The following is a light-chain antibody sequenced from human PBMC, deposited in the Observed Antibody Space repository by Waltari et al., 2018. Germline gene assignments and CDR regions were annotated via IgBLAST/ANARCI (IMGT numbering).Light chain of an antibody. Sequence: DIVMTQSPDSLALSLGERATINCRSSQSLLFSSNHKNYLAWYQKKPGQPPKLIIYWASTRDSGVPDRFSGSGSVTDFTLTISCLQAEDVAVYYCQQYFTTPRAFGQVTKVEIK. V-gene: IGKV4-1*01. J-gene: IGKJ1*01. CDR2: WAS. CDR1: QSLLFSSNHKNY. CDR3: QQYFTTPRA.